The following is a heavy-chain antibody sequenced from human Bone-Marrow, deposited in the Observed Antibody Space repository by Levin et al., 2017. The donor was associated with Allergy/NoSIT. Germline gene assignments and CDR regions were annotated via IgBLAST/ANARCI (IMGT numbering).Heavy chain of an antibody. CDR3: ARASSS. CDR2: ISSSSSYL. D-gene: IGHD6-13*01. Sequence: GESLKISCAASGFTFSSYSMNWVRQAPGKGLEWVSSISSSSSYLYYADSVKGRFTISRDNAKNSRYLQMNSLRAEDTAVYYCARASSSWGQGTLVTVSS. V-gene: IGHV3-21*01. J-gene: IGHJ4*02. CDR1: GFTFSSYS.